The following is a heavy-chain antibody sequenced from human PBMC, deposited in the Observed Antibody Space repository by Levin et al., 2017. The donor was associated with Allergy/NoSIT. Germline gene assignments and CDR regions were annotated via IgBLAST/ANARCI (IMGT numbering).Heavy chain of an antibody. CDR1: GVTFTNYA. D-gene: IGHD1/OR15-1a*01. CDR2: ISGSGGST. J-gene: IGHJ4*02. V-gene: IGHV3-23*01. Sequence: SCAASGVTFTNYAMSWVRQAPGKGLEWVSGISGSGGSTDYADSVKGRFTISRDNAENTVYLQMDSLRAEDTAVYYCAKAPKYNWNNVRYFDYWGQGTLVTVSS. CDR3: AKAPKYNWNNVRYFDY.